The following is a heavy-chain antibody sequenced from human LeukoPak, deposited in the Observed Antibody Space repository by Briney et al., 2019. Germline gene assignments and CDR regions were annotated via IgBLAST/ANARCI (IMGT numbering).Heavy chain of an antibody. CDR2: IYYSGST. V-gene: IGHV4-39*07. CDR1: GGSISSSSYY. CDR3: ARVEDYYGSGSYPVYYFDY. J-gene: IGHJ4*02. D-gene: IGHD3-10*01. Sequence: SETLSLTCTVSGGSISSSSYYWGWIRPPPGKGLEWIGSIYYSGSTSYNPSLKSRVTISVDTSKNQFSLKLTSVTAADTAVYYCARVEDYYGSGSYPVYYFDYWGQGTLVTVPS.